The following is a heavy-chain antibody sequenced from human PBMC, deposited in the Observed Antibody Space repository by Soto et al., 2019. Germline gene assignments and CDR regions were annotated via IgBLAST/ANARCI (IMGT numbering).Heavy chain of an antibody. D-gene: IGHD3-22*01. CDR3: ARDGITMIVGPGAFDI. J-gene: IGHJ3*02. Sequence: SVKVSCKASGGTFSSYAISWVRQAPGQGLEWMGGITPIFGTANYAQKFQGRVTITADKSTSTAYMELSSLRSEDTAVYYCARDGITMIVGPGAFDIWGQGTMVTVSS. V-gene: IGHV1-69*06. CDR1: GGTFSSYA. CDR2: ITPIFGTA.